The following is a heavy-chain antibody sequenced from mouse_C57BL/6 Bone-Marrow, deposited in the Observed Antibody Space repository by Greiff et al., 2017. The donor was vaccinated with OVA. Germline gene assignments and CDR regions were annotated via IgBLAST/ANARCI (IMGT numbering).Heavy chain of an antibody. Sequence: QVQLQQSGPELVKPGASVKISCKASGYAFSSSWMNWVKQRPGKGLEWIGRIYPGDGDTNYNGKFKGKATLTADKSSSTAYMQLSSLTSEDTAVYYCTTLIYYGNLFAYWGQGTLVTVSA. CDR3: TTLIYYGNLFAY. CDR1: GYAFSSSW. CDR2: IYPGDGDT. J-gene: IGHJ3*01. D-gene: IGHD2-1*01. V-gene: IGHV1-82*01.